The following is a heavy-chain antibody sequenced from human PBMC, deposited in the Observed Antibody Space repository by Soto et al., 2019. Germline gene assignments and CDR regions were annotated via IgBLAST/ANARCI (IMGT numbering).Heavy chain of an antibody. Sequence: GSLRLSFAASGFTFSSYAMSWVRPAPGKGLEWVSAISVSGGSTYYADSVKGRFTISRDNSKNTLYLQMNSLRAEDTAVYYCAKCYYDSSGYPDYWGQGTLVTVSS. CDR1: GFTFSSYA. CDR2: ISVSGGST. J-gene: IGHJ4*02. V-gene: IGHV3-23*01. D-gene: IGHD3-22*01. CDR3: AKCYYDSSGYPDY.